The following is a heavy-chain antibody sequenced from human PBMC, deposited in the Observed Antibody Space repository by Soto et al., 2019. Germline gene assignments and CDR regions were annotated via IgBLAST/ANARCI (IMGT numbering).Heavy chain of an antibody. V-gene: IGHV4-31*03. D-gene: IGHD3-10*01. CDR2: SYYSGST. J-gene: IGHJ6*02. CDR3: ARVLGVRGYYYYYGMDV. Sequence: QVQLQESGPGLVKPSQTLSLTCTVSGGSISSGGYYWSWIRQHPGKGLEWIGYSYYSGSTYYNPSLKSRVTISVDTSKNQFSLKLSSVTAADTAVYYCARVLGVRGYYYYYGMDVWGQGTTVTVSS. CDR1: GGSISSGGYY.